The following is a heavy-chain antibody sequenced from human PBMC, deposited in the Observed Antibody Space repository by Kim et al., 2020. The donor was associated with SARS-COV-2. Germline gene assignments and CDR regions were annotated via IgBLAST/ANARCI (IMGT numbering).Heavy chain of an antibody. CDR1: GFTFSTHV. Sequence: GGSLRLSCAASGFTFSTHVMSWVRQAPGKGLEWVSGISNSGAITYYADSVKGRFTISRDNSKNTLYLQLNSLRAEDTAVYYCAKGRLQYQSFDYWGQGTLVTVSS. CDR2: ISNSGAIT. CDR3: AKGRLQYQSFDY. V-gene: IGHV3-23*01. D-gene: IGHD4-4*01. J-gene: IGHJ4*02.